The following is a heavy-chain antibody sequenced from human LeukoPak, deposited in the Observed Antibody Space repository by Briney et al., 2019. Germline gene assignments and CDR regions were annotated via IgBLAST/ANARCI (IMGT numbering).Heavy chain of an antibody. CDR3: ATGWDRTHHY. V-gene: IGHV1-69*06. CDR2: IIPIFGTA. J-gene: IGHJ4*02. D-gene: IGHD1-1*01. Sequence: ASVKVSCKASGGTFSSYAISWVRQAPGQGLEWMGGIIPIFGTANYAQKFQGRVTMTEDTSTDTAYMELSSLRSEDTAVYYCATGWDRTHHYWGQGTLITVSS. CDR1: GGTFSSYA.